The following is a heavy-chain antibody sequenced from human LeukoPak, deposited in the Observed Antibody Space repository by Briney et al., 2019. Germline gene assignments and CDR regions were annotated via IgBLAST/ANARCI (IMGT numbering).Heavy chain of an antibody. CDR1: GFTLITND. J-gene: IGHJ4*01. Sequence: GGSLRLSCAASGFTLITNDMNWVRQAPGKGLEWVSLMYPGGSVYYTDSVKGRFTVSRDISKNTMFPQMNTLRPDDTALYYCVRQGPGDNCRWGQGTLVTVSP. CDR3: VRQGPGDNCR. CDR2: MYPGGSV. V-gene: IGHV3-66*02. D-gene: IGHD4-23*01.